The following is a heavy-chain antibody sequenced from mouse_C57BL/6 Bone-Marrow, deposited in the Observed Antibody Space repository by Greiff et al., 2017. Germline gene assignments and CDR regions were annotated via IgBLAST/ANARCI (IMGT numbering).Heavy chain of an antibody. CDR3: ARGRLRYFDY. Sequence: EVKLMESGGGLVKPGGSLKLSCAASGFTFSSYAMSWVRQTPEKRLEWVATISDGGSYTYYPDNVKGRFTISRDTAKNNLYLQMSHLKSEDTAMYYCARGRLRYFDYWGQGTTLTVSS. CDR1: GFTFSSYA. J-gene: IGHJ2*01. D-gene: IGHD1-1*01. CDR2: ISDGGSYT. V-gene: IGHV5-4*03.